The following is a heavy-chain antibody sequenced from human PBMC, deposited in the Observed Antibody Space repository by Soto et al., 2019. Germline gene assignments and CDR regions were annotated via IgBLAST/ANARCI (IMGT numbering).Heavy chain of an antibody. Sequence: ASVKVSCKASGYTFTSYGISWVRQAPGQGLEWMGWISAYNGNTNYAQKLQGRVTMTTDTSTSTAYMELRSLRSDDTAVYYCARGPRITIFGVVISAAGPPRSYYYYMDVWGKGTTVTVSS. CDR3: ARGPRITIFGVVISAAGPPRSYYYYMDV. J-gene: IGHJ6*03. V-gene: IGHV1-18*01. CDR1: GYTFTSYG. CDR2: ISAYNGNT. D-gene: IGHD3-3*01.